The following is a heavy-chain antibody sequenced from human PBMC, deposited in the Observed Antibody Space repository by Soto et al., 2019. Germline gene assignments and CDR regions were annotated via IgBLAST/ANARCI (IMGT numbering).Heavy chain of an antibody. CDR1: GYSFTSYW. J-gene: IGHJ6*02. CDR2: IYPGDSDT. D-gene: IGHD3-3*01. CDR3: ARLGYYDFWSGEIYYYYGMDV. V-gene: IGHV5-51*01. Sequence: GESLKISCKGSGYSFTSYWIGWVRQMPGKGLEWMGIIYPGDSDTRYSPSFQGQVTISADKSTSTAYLQWSSLKASDTAMYYCARLGYYDFWSGEIYYYYGMDVWGQGTTVTVSS.